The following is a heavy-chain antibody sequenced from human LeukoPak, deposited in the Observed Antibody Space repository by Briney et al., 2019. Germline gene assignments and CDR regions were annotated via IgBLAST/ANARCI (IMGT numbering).Heavy chain of an antibody. CDR1: GGSISGYY. V-gene: IGHV4-59*01. J-gene: IGHJ4*02. Sequence: PSETLSLTCTVSGGSISGYYWSLIRQPPGKGLEWIGYISDSGSTSYNPSLRSRLTISVDTSKNQFSLKMSSVTAADTAVYYCARGTYSSGWYGYSDFWGRGTLVTASS. CDR2: ISDSGST. CDR3: ARGTYSSGWYGYSDF. D-gene: IGHD6-19*01.